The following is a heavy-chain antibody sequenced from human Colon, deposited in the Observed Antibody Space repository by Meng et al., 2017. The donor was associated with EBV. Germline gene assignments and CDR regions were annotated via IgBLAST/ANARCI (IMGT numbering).Heavy chain of an antibody. CDR1: GWSVSDYY. D-gene: IGHD6-25*01. V-gene: IGHV4-34*01. J-gene: IGHJ1*01. CDR3: SRWRSGYKLLNF. Sequence: WDVGLFRASKQLSLTCFVYGWSVSDYYCVWNRPGPGSERKGLRESHPNSRIFYNPSHQRLITITVDTAKNEFSLMRNPVTAADTAVYCCSRWRSGYKLLNFWGHGTLVTVSS. CDR2: SHPNSRI.